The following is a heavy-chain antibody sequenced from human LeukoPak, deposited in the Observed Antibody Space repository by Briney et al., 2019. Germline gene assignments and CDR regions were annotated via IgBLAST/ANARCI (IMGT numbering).Heavy chain of an antibody. CDR1: GFTFSSYW. V-gene: IGHV3-74*01. CDR3: AGYSSSWYYFGY. D-gene: IGHD6-13*01. Sequence: GGSLRLSCAASGFTFSSYWMHWVRQAPGKGLAWVSRINSDGNTIDYADSVKGRFTISRDNAKNTLYLQMNSLRAEDTAVYYCAGYSSSWYYFGYWGQGTLVTASS. CDR2: INSDGNTI. J-gene: IGHJ4*02.